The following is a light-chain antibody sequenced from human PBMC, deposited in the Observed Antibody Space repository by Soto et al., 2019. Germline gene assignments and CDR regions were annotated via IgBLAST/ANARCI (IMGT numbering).Light chain of an antibody. CDR1: SSNIGTNA. V-gene: IGLV1-44*01. Sequence: QSVLTQPPSASGTPGQRVTISCSGGSSNIGTNAVNWYQQLPGTAPKLLIYNNNQRPSGVPDRFSGSKSGTSASLAISGLGSGDEVDYYWAAWNNTRNVYVFGTGPRATVL. CDR2: NNN. J-gene: IGLJ1*01. CDR3: AAWNNTRNVYV.